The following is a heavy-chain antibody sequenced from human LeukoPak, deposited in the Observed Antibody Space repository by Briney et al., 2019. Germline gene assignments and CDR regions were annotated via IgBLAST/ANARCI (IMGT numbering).Heavy chain of an antibody. Sequence: GASVKVSCKAPGYTFTGYYMHWVRQAPGQGLEWMGWINPNSGGTNYAQKFQGRVTMTRDTSISTAYMELSRLRSDDTAVYYCARAPDYYGYYFDYWGQGTLVTVSS. V-gene: IGHV1-2*02. J-gene: IGHJ4*02. D-gene: IGHD3-10*01. CDR3: ARAPDYYGYYFDY. CDR2: INPNSGGT. CDR1: GYTFTGYY.